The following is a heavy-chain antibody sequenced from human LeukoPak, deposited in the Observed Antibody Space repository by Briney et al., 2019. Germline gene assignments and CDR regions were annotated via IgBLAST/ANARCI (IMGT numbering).Heavy chain of an antibody. V-gene: IGHV3-23*01. J-gene: IGHJ4*02. Sequence: PGGSLRLSCAASGFTFSTYAMSWVRQAPGKGLEWVSAISGSGSSTYYADSVKGRFTISRDNSKNTLYLQMNSLRAEDTAVYSCTRGGTMYYGSGNFDYWGQGTWSPSPQ. D-gene: IGHD3-10*01. CDR1: GFTFSTYA. CDR3: TRGGTMYYGSGNFDY. CDR2: ISGSGSST.